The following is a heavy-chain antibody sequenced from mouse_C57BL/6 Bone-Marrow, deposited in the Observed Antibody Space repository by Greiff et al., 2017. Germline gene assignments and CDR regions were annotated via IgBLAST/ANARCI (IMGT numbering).Heavy chain of an antibody. J-gene: IGHJ4*01. V-gene: IGHV1-64*01. CDR2: IHPNSGST. Sequence: QVQLQQPGAELVKPGASVKLSCKASGSTFTSYWMHWVKQWPGQGLEWIGMIHPNSGSTNYNEKFKSKATLTVDKSSSTAYLQLSSLTSEDSAVYYCARWLPYYYAMDYWGQGTSVTVSS. D-gene: IGHD2-2*01. CDR3: ARWLPYYYAMDY. CDR1: GSTFTSYW.